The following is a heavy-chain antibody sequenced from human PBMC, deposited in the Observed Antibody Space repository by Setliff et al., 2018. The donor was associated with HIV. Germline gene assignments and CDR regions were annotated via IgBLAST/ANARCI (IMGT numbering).Heavy chain of an antibody. J-gene: IGHJ3*02. Sequence: SETLSLTCSVSGASIRGHYWSWIRQSPGKGLEWIGNIYYSGNTNYNPSFKSRVTISVDTSKNQSSLRVSSVTAADTAVYYCARSLVPSGYYYGRHAFDIWGQGTKVTV. V-gene: IGHV4-59*08. CDR1: GASIRGHY. CDR3: ARSLVPSGYYYGRHAFDI. D-gene: IGHD3-22*01. CDR2: IYYSGNT.